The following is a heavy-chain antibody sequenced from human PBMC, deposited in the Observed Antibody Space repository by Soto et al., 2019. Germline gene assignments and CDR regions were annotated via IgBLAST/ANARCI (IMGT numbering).Heavy chain of an antibody. J-gene: IGHJ6*02. D-gene: IGHD6-6*01. CDR2: ISISTGDT. CDR1: GYTFSTYL. V-gene: IGHV1-18*01. Sequence: QVQLVQSGAEVKKPGASVTVSCKASGYTFSTYLIAWVRQAPGQGLEWMGWISISTGDTDYAQNLHGRVTLTTDKSSSTAYMELRSLRPDDTALYYCARDGPGRPYGMDVWGQGTPVIVSS. CDR3: ARDGPGRPYGMDV.